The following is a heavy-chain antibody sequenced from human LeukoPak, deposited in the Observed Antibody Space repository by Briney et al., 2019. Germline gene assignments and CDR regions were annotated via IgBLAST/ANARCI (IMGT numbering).Heavy chain of an antibody. D-gene: IGHD5-24*01. V-gene: IGHV5-51*01. CDR3: TLVRDGYNYVEVAFDI. CDR2: IYPGDSDT. CDR1: GYSFTSYW. Sequence: GESLKISCKGSGYSFTSYWIGWVRQMPGKGLEWMGIIYPGDSDTRYSPSFQGQVTISADKSISTAYLQWSSLKASDTAMYYCTLVRDGYNYVEVAFDIWGQGTMVTVSS. J-gene: IGHJ3*02.